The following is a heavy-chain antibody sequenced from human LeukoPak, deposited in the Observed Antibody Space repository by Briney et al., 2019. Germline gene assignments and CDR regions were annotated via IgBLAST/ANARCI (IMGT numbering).Heavy chain of an antibody. CDR3: AKDSRIRYYFDY. CDR2: ISGEGFST. J-gene: IGHJ4*02. Sequence: GGSLRLSCAASGFTFSTYVMSWVRQAPGKGLEWVSLISGEGFSTYYADSVKGRFTISRDNSKNSLYLQMNSLRTEDTALYYCAKDSRIRYYFDYWGQGTLVTVSS. D-gene: IGHD2/OR15-2a*01. V-gene: IGHV3-43*02. CDR1: GFTFSTYV.